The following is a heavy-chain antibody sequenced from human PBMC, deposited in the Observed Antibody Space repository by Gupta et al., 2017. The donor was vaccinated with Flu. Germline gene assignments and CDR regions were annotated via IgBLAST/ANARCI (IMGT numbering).Heavy chain of an antibody. CDR2: IYPIGTT. D-gene: IGHD2-21*02. CDR3: ARVGVVATPYDYYYYGLDV. J-gene: IGHJ6*02. V-gene: IGHV4-61*02. CDR1: GGSITSGNYF. Sequence: GPGLVKPSQTLSLTCTVSGGSITSGNYFWSWVRQPAGRGLEWIGRIYPIGTTNYNPSLKSRVTISVDTSKNQFSLKLSSVTAADTAVYYCARVGVVATPYDYYYYGLDVWGQGTTVTVSS.